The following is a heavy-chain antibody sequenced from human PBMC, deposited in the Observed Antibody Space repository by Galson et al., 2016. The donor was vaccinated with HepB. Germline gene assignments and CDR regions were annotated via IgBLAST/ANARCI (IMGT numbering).Heavy chain of an antibody. CDR2: IKEDGGDK. J-gene: IGHJ4*02. CDR3: ARGSGYLTDY. CDR1: GFTFSGFW. V-gene: IGHV3-7*04. Sequence: SLRLSCAASGFTFSGFWMNWVRQAPGKGLEWVATIKEDGGDKHYVDSVKGRFTISRDNAKNSLYLQMDSLRGDDTAVYYCARGSGYLTDYWGQGTLVTVSS. D-gene: IGHD5-18*01.